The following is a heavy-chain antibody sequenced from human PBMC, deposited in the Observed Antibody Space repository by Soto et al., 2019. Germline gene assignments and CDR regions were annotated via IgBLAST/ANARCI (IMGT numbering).Heavy chain of an antibody. CDR3: ATRTDYYYGSGSLGGMDV. V-gene: IGHV4-31*03. Sequence: QVQLQESGPGLVKPSQTLSLTCTVSGGSISSGSYYWSWIRQLPGKGLEWIGYIYYSGSTYYNPSLKSRVTISVDTSKNPLSLKLNSVTAADTAVYYCATRTDYYYGSGSLGGMDVWGQGTTVTVSS. J-gene: IGHJ6*02. CDR1: GGSISSGSYY. D-gene: IGHD3-10*01. CDR2: IYYSGST.